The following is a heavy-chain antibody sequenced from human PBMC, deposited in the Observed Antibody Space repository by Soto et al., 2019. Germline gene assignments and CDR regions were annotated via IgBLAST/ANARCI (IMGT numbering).Heavy chain of an antibody. J-gene: IGHJ3*02. CDR2: IYHSGST. CDR3: ARDPDTMVRGVIIATHAFDI. D-gene: IGHD3-10*01. Sequence: QVQLQESGPGLVKPSWTLSLTCAVSGGSISSSNWWVGVRQPPGKGLEWIGEIYHSGSTNYNPSLKSRVTISVDQSKNQFSLKLSSVTAADTAVYYCARDPDTMVRGVIIATHAFDIWGQGTMVTVSS. V-gene: IGHV4-4*02. CDR1: GGSISSSNW.